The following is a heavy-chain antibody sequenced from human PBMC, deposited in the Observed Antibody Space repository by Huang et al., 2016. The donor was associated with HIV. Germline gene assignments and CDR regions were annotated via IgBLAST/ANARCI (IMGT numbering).Heavy chain of an antibody. Sequence: QVQLEQWGAGLLKASETLSLTCAVYGGSFSGYSWNWLRQAPGKGLEWVGEINHSGNTKYNPSLKSRVNMSVDTSKSQFSLYLTSLSAADTGTYFCARRYNSRRDYWGRGTLVTVHS. CDR2: INHSGNT. D-gene: IGHD3-22*01. CDR1: GGSFSGYS. V-gene: IGHV4-34*02. CDR3: ARRYNSRRDY. J-gene: IGHJ4*02.